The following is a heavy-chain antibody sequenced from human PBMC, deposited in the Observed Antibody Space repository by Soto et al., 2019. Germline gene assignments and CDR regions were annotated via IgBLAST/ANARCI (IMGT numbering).Heavy chain of an antibody. D-gene: IGHD3-22*01. CDR1: GASISSHY. CDR3: AKYYYDSSAHWGFDP. Sequence: SETLSLTCTVFGASISSHYWSWIRQPPGKGLEWIGHMYYSGSDYMYYSGSINYNPSLKSRVTTSVDTSKNQFFLKLSSVTAADTAVYYCAKYYYDSSAHWGFDPWGQGTLVTVSS. V-gene: IGHV4-59*11. CDR2: MYYSGSI. J-gene: IGHJ5*02.